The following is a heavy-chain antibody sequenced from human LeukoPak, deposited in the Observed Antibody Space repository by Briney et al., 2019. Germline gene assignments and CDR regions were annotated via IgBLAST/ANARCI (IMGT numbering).Heavy chain of an antibody. CDR2: IYYSGST. J-gene: IGHJ4*02. CDR1: GGSISSSSYY. V-gene: IGHV4-39*01. Sequence: PEALSLTCTVSGGSISSSSYYWGWIRQPPGKGLEWIGSIYYSGSTYYNPSLKSRVTISVDTSKNQFSLKLSSVTAADTAVYYCARDYYDSSGYPVYIDYWGQGTLVTVSS. CDR3: ARDYYDSSGYPVYIDY. D-gene: IGHD3-22*01.